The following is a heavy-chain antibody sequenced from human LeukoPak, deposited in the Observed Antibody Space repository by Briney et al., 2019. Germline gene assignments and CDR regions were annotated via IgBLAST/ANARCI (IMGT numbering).Heavy chain of an antibody. CDR2: ISAYNGNT. V-gene: IGHV1-18*04. CDR3: AARGGATGTTQGDAFDI. D-gene: IGHD1-1*01. CDR1: GYTFTSYG. Sequence: GASVKVSCKASGYTFTSYGISWVRQAPGQGLEWMGWISAYNGNTNYAQKLQGRVTVTTDTSTGTAYMELRSLRSDDTAVYYCAARGGATGTTQGDAFDIWGQGTMVTVSS. J-gene: IGHJ3*02.